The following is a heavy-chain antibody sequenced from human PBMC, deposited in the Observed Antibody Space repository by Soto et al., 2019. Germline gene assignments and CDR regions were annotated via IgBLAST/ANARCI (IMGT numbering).Heavy chain of an antibody. CDR2: INIGSGNT. Sequence: ASVKVSCKASGYDFSSYAMHWVRQAPGQRLEWMGWINIGSGNTEYSQNFQDRITITRDTSSSTVYMELNSLKSEDTAVYYCARDGGDCSYLLIYYYYIGLDVWG. CDR1: GYDFSSYA. CDR3: ARDGGDCSYLLIYYYYIGLDV. J-gene: IGHJ6*02. D-gene: IGHD2-21*02. V-gene: IGHV1-3*04.